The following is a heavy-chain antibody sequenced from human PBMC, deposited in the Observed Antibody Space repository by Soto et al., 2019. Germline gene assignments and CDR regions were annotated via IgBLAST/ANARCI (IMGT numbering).Heavy chain of an antibody. V-gene: IGHV3-23*01. CDR2: ISGSGDST. CDR1: GFTFSSYA. CDR3: AKRECEDPLSGYYYMDV. J-gene: IGHJ6*03. Sequence: EVQLLESGGGLVQPGGSLRLSCAASGFTFSSYAMSWVRQAPGKGLEWVSAISGSGDSTYYADSVKGRFTISRDNSKNTLYMQMNSLRAEDTAVYYCAKRECEDPLSGYYYMDVWGKGTTVTVSS.